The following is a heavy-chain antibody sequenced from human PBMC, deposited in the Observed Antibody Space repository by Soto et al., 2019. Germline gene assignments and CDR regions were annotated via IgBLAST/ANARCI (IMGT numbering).Heavy chain of an antibody. V-gene: IGHV3-74*01. D-gene: IGHD6-19*01. CDR3: ARDEDSSGWYYFDY. CDR1: GFTFSRYW. CDR2: INRDGSTT. J-gene: IGHJ4*02. Sequence: EVPLVESGGGLVQPGVSLRLSCAASGFTFSRYWMHWVRQAPGKGLMWVARINRDGSTTRYADSVKGRFTISRDNAKNTLYLQMNSLRAEDTAVYYCARDEDSSGWYYFDYWGQGTLGTGSS.